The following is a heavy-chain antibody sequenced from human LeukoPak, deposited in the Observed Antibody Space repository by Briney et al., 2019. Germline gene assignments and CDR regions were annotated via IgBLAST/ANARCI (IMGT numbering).Heavy chain of an antibody. D-gene: IGHD2-2*01. V-gene: IGHV3-11*06. CDR2: ISSSSSYT. CDR1: GFTFSDYY. J-gene: IGHJ3*02. Sequence: GGSLRLSCAASGFTFSDYYMCWIRQAPGKGLEWVSYISSSSSYTNYADSVKGRFTISRDNAKNSLYLQMNSLRAEDTAVYYCARDLGYCSSTSCSDAFDIWGQGTMVTVSS. CDR3: ARDLGYCSSTSCSDAFDI.